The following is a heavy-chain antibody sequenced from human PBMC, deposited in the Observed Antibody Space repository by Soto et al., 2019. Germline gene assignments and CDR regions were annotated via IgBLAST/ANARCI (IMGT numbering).Heavy chain of an antibody. CDR2: ISNSDYTT. CDR3: ASGTWSLDY. D-gene: IGHD1-26*01. J-gene: IGHJ4*02. Sequence: QVHLVASGGGLVKPGGSLRLSCVASGITLSDNYMTWIRQAPGKGLEWLSYISNSDYTTYYADSVKGRFTISRDNAKNSLYRQLNGLRVEDTAVYYCASGTWSLDYWGQGILVTVSS. CDR1: GITLSDNY. V-gene: IGHV3-11*01.